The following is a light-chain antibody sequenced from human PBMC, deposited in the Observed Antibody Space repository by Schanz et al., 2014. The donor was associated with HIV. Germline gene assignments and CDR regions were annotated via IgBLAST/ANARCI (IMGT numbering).Light chain of an antibody. Sequence: QSVLTQPPSASRTPGQRVTISCSGSSSTFRSNAVNWYQQLPGTAPKLLIYNTYHRPSGVPDRFSGSESGTSASLAISGLQSEDEADYYCAAWDDNLDGWVFGGGTKVTVL. CDR3: AAWDDNLDGWV. CDR2: NTY. V-gene: IGLV1-44*01. CDR1: SSTFRSNA. J-gene: IGLJ3*02.